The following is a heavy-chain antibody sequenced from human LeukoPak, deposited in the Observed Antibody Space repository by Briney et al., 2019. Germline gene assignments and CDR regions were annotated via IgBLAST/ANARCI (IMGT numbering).Heavy chain of an antibody. CDR2: ISGSGGST. CDR3: AKDLGYSYGSFGSFDY. J-gene: IGHJ4*02. V-gene: IGHV3-23*01. CDR1: GFTFSSYA. Sequence: GGSLRLSCAASGFTFSSYAMSWVRQAPGKGLEWVSAISGSGGSTYYADSVKGRFTISRDNSKNTLYLQMNSLRAEDTAVNYCAKDLGYSYGSFGSFDYWGQGTLVTVSS. D-gene: IGHD5-18*01.